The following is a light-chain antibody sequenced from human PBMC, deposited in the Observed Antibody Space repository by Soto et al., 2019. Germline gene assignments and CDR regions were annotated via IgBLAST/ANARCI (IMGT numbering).Light chain of an antibody. V-gene: IGKV3-20*01. CDR3: HQYGASPRT. CDR1: QTLRRTY. Sequence: SQTLRRTYIAWYQQKPGQAPRVLIYGASKRATGIPDRFSGSGSGTDFSLTISRLEPEDFAVYFCHQYGASPRTFGQGTKVDNK. CDR2: GAS. J-gene: IGKJ1*01.